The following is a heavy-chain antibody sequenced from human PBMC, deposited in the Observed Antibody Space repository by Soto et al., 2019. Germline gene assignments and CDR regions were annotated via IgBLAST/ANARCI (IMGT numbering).Heavy chain of an antibody. CDR2: IYPGDSDT. V-gene: IGHV5-51*03. CDR3: ARLGGWGHCSNTRCYTFDY. J-gene: IGHJ4*02. Sequence: GESLKISCKGSGYSSISYWIGWVRQMPGKGLEWMGIIYPGDSDTRYSPSFQGQVTISADKSISTAYLQWSSLKASDTAMYYCARLGGWGHCSNTRCYTFDYWGQGTPVTVSS. CDR1: GYSSISYW. D-gene: IGHD2-2*02.